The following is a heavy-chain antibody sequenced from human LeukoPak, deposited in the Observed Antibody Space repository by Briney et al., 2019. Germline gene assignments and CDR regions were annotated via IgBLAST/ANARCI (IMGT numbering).Heavy chain of an antibody. CDR1: GGFISSSSDY. J-gene: IGHJ5*02. V-gene: IGHV4-39*01. CDR2: IYYSGST. CDR3: ARHSGYCSGGSCYPNWFDP. Sequence: SETLSLTCTVSGGFISSSSDYWGWIRQPLGKGLEWIGSIYYSGSTYYNPSLKSRVTISVDTSKNQFSLKLSSVTAADTAVYYCARHSGYCSGGSCYPNWFDPWGEGTLVTVSS. D-gene: IGHD2-15*01.